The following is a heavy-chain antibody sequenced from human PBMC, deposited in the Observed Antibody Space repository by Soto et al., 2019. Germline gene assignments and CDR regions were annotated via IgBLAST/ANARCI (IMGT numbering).Heavy chain of an antibody. CDR3: ARDLGGEQWLPIYAFDI. V-gene: IGHV3-21*01. J-gene: IGHJ3*02. CDR1: GFTFSSYS. D-gene: IGHD6-19*01. CDR2: ISSSSSYI. Sequence: EVQLVESGGGLVKPGGSLRLSCAASGFTFSSYSMNWVRQAPGKGLEWVSSISSSSSYIYYADSVKGRFTISRDNAKNSLYLQMNSLRAEDTAVYYCARDLGGEQWLPIYAFDIWGQGTMVTVSS.